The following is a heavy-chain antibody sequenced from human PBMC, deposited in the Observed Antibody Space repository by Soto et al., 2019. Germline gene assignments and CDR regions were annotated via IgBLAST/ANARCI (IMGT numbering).Heavy chain of an antibody. Sequence: PGGSLRVSCAASGFTFSSYAMSWVRQAPGKGLEWVSAISGSGGSTYYADSVKGRFAISRDNSKNTLYLQMNSLKTEDTAVYYCTTVVTMIVVEGFPDYWGQGTLVTVSS. CDR1: GFTFSSYA. D-gene: IGHD3-22*01. CDR2: ISGSGGST. V-gene: IGHV3-23*01. J-gene: IGHJ4*02. CDR3: TTVVTMIVVEGFPDY.